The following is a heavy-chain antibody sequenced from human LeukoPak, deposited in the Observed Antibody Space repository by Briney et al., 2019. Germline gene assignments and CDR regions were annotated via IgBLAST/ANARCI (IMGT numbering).Heavy chain of an antibody. CDR3: ARDGVVVVPAAFDY. D-gene: IGHD2-2*01. J-gene: IGHJ4*02. Sequence: GGSLRLSCAASGFTFDDYGMSWVRQAPGKGLEWVSGINWNGGSTGYADSVKVRFTISRDNAKNSLYLQMNSLRAEDTALYYCARDGVVVVPAAFDYWGQGTLVTVSS. CDR2: INWNGGST. CDR1: GFTFDDYG. V-gene: IGHV3-20*04.